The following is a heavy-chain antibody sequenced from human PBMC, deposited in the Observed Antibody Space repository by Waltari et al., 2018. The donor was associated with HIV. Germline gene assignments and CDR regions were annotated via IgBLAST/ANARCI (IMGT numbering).Heavy chain of an antibody. CDR1: GGSISSGGYY. CDR2: IYYSGST. D-gene: IGHD2-2*01. V-gene: IGHV4-31*03. J-gene: IGHJ2*01. Sequence: QVQLQESGPGLVKPSQTLSLTCTVSGGSISSGGYYWSWIRQHPGKGLEWIGYIYYSGSTYYNPSHKSRVTISVDTSKNQFSLKLSSVTAADTSVYYCASTHCSSTSCYADWYFDLWGRGTLVTVSS. CDR3: ASTHCSSTSCYADWYFDL.